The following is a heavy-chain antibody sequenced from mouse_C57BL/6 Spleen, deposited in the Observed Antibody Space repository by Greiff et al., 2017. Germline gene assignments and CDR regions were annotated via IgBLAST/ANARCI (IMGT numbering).Heavy chain of an antibody. CDR3: ARSGDYDGNFDV. CDR1: GYTFTSYW. Sequence: QVQLQQPGAELVKPGASVKMSCKASGYTFTSYWITWVKQRPGQGLEWIGDIYPGSGSTNYNEKFKSKATLTVDTSSSTAYMQLSSLTSEDSAVYYCARSGDYDGNFDVWGTGTTVTVSS. J-gene: IGHJ1*03. D-gene: IGHD2-4*01. V-gene: IGHV1-55*01. CDR2: IYPGSGST.